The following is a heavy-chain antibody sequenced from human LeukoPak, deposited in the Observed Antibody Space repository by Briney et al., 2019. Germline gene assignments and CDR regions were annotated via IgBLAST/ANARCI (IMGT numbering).Heavy chain of an antibody. J-gene: IGHJ6*02. CDR1: GFTFNSEW. CDR2: IKPDGSAT. Sequence: HSGGSLRLSCGASGFTFNSEWMSWVRQAPGEGLEWVAIIKPDGSATSYVDSVKGRFTISRDNAKNSLSLQMHSLKVEDTGVYYCARGGSMDVWGQGTAVTVSS. CDR3: ARGGSMDV. V-gene: IGHV3-7*05.